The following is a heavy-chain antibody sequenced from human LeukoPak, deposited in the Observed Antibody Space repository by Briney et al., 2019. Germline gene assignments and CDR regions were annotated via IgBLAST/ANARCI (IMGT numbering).Heavy chain of an antibody. V-gene: IGHV1-69*13. CDR1: GGTFSSYA. D-gene: IGHD5-12*01. CDR3: ARDDLPDIVATL. J-gene: IGHJ4*02. Sequence: ASVNVSCKASGGTFSSYAISWVRQAPGQGLEWMGGIIPIFGTANYAQKFQSRVTITADESTSTAYMELSSLRSEDTAVYYCARDDLPDIVATLWGQGTLVTVSS. CDR2: IIPIFGTA.